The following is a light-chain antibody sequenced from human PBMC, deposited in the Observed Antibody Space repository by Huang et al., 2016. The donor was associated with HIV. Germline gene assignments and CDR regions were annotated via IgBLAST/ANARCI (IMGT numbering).Light chain of an antibody. CDR1: QGVRDK. V-gene: IGKV3-15*01. J-gene: IGKJ4*01. Sequence: EIVMTQSPDTLSVSPGERATLSCRASQGVRDKLAWYQQTPGQAPSLLLHATSTRAAGVPARFSGSGSGTEFTLTISSLQSEDCGVYYCQQYESWPPLTFGGGTKVEIK. CDR2: ATS. CDR3: QQYESWPPLT.